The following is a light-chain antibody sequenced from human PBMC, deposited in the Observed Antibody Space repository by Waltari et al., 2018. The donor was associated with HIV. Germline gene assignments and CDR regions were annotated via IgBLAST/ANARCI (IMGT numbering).Light chain of an antibody. CDR1: QRVGRL. Sequence: EIVLTQSPATLSVSPGDTAILSCRASQRVGRLLAWYQQKSGQPPRLLLYGTSTRAAGTPGRFNGSGSGTDFALTITDVEPADVAVYYCQQRESWPPVTFGGGTRV. CDR2: GTS. V-gene: IGKV3-11*01. CDR3: QQRESWPPVT. J-gene: IGKJ4*01.